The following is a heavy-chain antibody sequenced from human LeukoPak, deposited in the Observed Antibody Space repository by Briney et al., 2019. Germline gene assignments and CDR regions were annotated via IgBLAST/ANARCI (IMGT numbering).Heavy chain of an antibody. V-gene: IGHV3-48*03. Sequence: GGSLRLSCAASGFTFRSYEMNWVRQAPGKGLEWVSYISSSGTTIYYAERRFTISRDNAKNSLYLLMNSLRAEDTAIYYCARGYCSGGSCYGGDYWGQGTLVTVSS. CDR2: ISSSGTTI. CDR1: GFTFRSYE. D-gene: IGHD2-15*01. CDR3: ARGYCSGGSCYGGDY. J-gene: IGHJ4*02.